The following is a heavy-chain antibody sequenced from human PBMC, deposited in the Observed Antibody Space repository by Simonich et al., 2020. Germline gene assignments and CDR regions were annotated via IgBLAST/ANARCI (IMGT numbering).Heavy chain of an antibody. CDR2: ISSSSSYI. CDR3: ARWIAVAGTGAYGMDV. J-gene: IGHJ6*02. D-gene: IGHD6-19*01. Sequence: EVQLVESGGGLVKPGGSLRLSCAASGFTFSSYSMNWVRQAPGKGLEWVSSISSSSSYIYYADSVKGRFTISRDNAKTSLYLQMNSLGAEDTAVYYCARWIAVAGTGAYGMDVWGQGTTVTVSS. CDR1: GFTFSSYS. V-gene: IGHV3-21*01.